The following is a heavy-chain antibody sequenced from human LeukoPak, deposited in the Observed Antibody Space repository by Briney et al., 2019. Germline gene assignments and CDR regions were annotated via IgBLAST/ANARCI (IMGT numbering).Heavy chain of an antibody. CDR3: ARDRGAYCGGDCYLGFDY. D-gene: IGHD2-21*02. J-gene: IGHJ4*01. V-gene: IGHV3-21*01. CDR2: IGSSSTHI. CDR1: GFTFTSYY. Sequence: GGSLRLSCEASGFTFTSYYMNWVRQAPGRGLEWVSSIGSSSTHIYYADSVKGRFTISRDNAKNSLYLQMTSLTAEDTAVYYCARDRGAYCGGDCYLGFDYWGRGTLVTVSS.